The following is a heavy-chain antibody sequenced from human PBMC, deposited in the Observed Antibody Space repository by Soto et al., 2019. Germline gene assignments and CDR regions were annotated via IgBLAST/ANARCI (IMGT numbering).Heavy chain of an antibody. V-gene: IGHV1-18*01. CDR3: ARDPGIVLVPAATALDAFDI. D-gene: IGHD2-2*01. J-gene: IGHJ3*02. Sequence: ASVKGSCKASGYTFTSYGISWVRQAPGQGLEWMGWISAYNGNTNYAQKLQGRVTMTTDTSTSTAYMELRSLRSDDTAVYYCARDPGIVLVPAATALDAFDIWGQGTMVTVSS. CDR2: ISAYNGNT. CDR1: GYTFTSYG.